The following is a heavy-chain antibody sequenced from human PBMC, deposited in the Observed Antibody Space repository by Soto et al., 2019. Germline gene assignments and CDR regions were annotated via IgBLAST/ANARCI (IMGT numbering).Heavy chain of an antibody. Sequence: SGKVAYQGSRFTLITSARQWVRQARGQRLEWIGWIVVGSGHTNYAQKFQERVTITRDMSTSTDYMELSSLRSEDTAVYYCATDSRYCSGGNCEDYWG. J-gene: IGHJ4*01. V-gene: IGHV1-58*02. CDR1: RFTLITSA. CDR3: ATDSRYCSGGNCEDY. CDR2: IVVGSGHT. D-gene: IGHD2-15*01.